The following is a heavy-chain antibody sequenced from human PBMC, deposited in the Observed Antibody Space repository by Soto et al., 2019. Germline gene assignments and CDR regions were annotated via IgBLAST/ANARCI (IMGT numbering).Heavy chain of an antibody. J-gene: IGHJ4*02. CDR1: GYSVTSNVW. Sequence: QVQLQESGPGLVKPSGTLSLTCAVSGYSVTSNVWWSWVRQPPGKGLEWIGEAYHNGLTDYNPSLKSRVTMSVDTSKNEFSLKLTSLTAADTAIYYCARDAAVPGESDRFDYWGQGTLVTVSS. V-gene: IGHV4-4*02. CDR2: AYHNGLT. CDR3: ARDAAVPGESDRFDY. D-gene: IGHD6-19*01.